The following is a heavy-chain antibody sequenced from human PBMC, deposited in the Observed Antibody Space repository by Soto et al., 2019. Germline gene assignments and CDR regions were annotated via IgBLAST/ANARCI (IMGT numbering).Heavy chain of an antibody. Sequence: GESLKISCKGSGYSFTSYWIGWVRQMPGKGLEWMGIIYPGDSDTRYSPSFQGQVTISADKSISTAYLQWSSLKASDTAMYYWARQASTFLGVFKDYSSYSGRDAGGQGTGVPLAS. D-gene: IGHD3-3*01. V-gene: IGHV5-51*01. J-gene: IGHJ6*02. CDR3: ARQASTFLGVFKDYSSYSGRDA. CDR1: GYSFTSYW. CDR2: IYPGDSDT.